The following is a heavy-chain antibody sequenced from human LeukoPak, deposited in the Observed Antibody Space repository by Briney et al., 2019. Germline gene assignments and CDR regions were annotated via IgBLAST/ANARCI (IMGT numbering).Heavy chain of an antibody. J-gene: IGHJ4*02. CDR3: AGKPLNDYGAHFEY. V-gene: IGHV1-46*01. CDR2: INPNGGST. D-gene: IGHD4-17*01. CDR1: GYTFTTYH. Sequence: ASVKVSCKASGYTFTTYHIYWVRQAPGQGLEWMGIINPNGGSTSHAQKFQGRVTMTRDTSTSTVYMELNSLTSEDTAVYYCAGKPLNDYGAHFEYWGQGTLVTVSS.